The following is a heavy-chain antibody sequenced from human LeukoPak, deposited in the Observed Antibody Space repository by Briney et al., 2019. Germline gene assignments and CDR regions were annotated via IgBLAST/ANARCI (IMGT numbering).Heavy chain of an antibody. CDR2: IIPIFGTA. D-gene: IGHD1-26*01. J-gene: IGHJ4*02. CDR1: GGTFSSYA. Sequence: SVKVSCKASGGTFSSYAISWVRQAPGQGLEWMGGIIPIFGTANYAQKFQGRVTITTDESTSTAYMELSSLRSEDTAVYYCARGSGSYLADFDYWGQGTLVTVSS. CDR3: ARGSGSYLADFDY. V-gene: IGHV1-69*05.